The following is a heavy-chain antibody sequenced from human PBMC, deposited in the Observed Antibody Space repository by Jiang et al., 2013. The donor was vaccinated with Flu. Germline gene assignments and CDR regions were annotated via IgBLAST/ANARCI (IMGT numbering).Heavy chain of an antibody. V-gene: IGHV7-4-1*01. CDR2: INTNTGNP. D-gene: IGHD1-26*01. J-gene: IGHJ4*01. CDR3: ARDVRSGSYDY. Sequence: PGQGLEWIGYINTNTGNPTYAQGFTGRFVFSLDTSVTTAYLQIYSLKAEDTAVYYCARDVRSGSYDYWGQGTLVTVSS.